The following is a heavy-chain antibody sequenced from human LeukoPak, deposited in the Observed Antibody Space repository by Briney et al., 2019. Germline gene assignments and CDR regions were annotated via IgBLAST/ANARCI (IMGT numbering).Heavy chain of an antibody. CDR2: ISYDGSNK. Sequence: QPGRSLRLSCAASGFTFSSYAMHWVRQAPGKGLEWVAVISYDGSNKYYADSVKGRFTISRDNSKNMLYLEMNSLRAEDTAVYYCARDLPHSSGFLDNWGQGTLVTVSS. CDR1: GFTFSSYA. J-gene: IGHJ4*02. D-gene: IGHD3-22*01. CDR3: ARDLPHSSGFLDN. V-gene: IGHV3-30-3*01.